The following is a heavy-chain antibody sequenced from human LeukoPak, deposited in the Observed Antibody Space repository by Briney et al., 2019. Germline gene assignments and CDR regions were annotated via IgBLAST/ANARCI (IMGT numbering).Heavy chain of an antibody. V-gene: IGHV4-39*01. Sequence: SETLSLTXTVSGGSISSSSYYWGWIRQPPGKGLEWIGSIYYSGSTYYNPSLKSRVTISVDTSKNQFSLKLSSVTAADTAVYYCASPYYDFWSDWGQGTLVTVSS. D-gene: IGHD3-3*01. CDR3: ASPYYDFWSD. CDR2: IYYSGST. J-gene: IGHJ4*02. CDR1: GGSISSSSYY.